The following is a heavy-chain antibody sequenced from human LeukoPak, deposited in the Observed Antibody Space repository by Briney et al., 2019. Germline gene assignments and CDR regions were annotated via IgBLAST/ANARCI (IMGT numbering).Heavy chain of an antibody. CDR3: SMSQFDY. J-gene: IGHJ4*02. CDR2: ISGDGSTT. CDR1: GFAFSSYW. Sequence: GGSLRLSCATSGFAFSSYWILWVRQVPGKGLVWVSRISGDGSTTTYADSVKGRFTISRDNTNNVLYLQMNSLRAEDTAIYYWSMSQFDYWGQGILVTVTS. V-gene: IGHV3-74*01.